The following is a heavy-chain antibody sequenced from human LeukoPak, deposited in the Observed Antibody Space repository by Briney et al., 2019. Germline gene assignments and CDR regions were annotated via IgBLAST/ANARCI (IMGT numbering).Heavy chain of an antibody. CDR2: ISGSGGNT. J-gene: IGHJ6*03. CDR3: AKGYSGYYYYYMDV. V-gene: IGHV3-23*01. CDR1: GFTFSSYA. Sequence: PGGFLRLSCAASGFTFSSYAMSWVRQAPGKGLEWVSAISGSGGNTYYADSVEGRFTISRDNSKNTLYLQMNSLRAEDTAVYYCAKGYSGYYYYYMDVWGKGTTVTVSS. D-gene: IGHD5-12*01.